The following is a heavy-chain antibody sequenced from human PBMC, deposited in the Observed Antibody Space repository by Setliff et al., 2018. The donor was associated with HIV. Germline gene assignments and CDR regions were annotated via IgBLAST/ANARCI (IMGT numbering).Heavy chain of an antibody. V-gene: IGHV4-38-2*01. CDR3: ARVRDYGGNFFDY. D-gene: IGHD4-17*01. Sequence: SETLSLTCAVSGYSVSSGYFWGWIRQPPGKGLEWIGSIFHTGSTYYNPSLKSRVTISVDTSKNQFCLRLISVTAADTAVYYCARVRDYGGNFFDYWGRGTLVTVSS. CDR1: GYSVSSGYF. CDR2: IFHTGST. J-gene: IGHJ4*02.